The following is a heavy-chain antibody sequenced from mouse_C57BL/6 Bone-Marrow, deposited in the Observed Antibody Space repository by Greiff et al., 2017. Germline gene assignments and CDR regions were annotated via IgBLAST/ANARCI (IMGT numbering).Heavy chain of an antibody. V-gene: IGHV14-1*01. Sequence: EVQLQQSGAELVRPGASVKLSCTASGFNINDYYMHWVKQRPEQGLEWIGRIDPEDGDTEYAPKFQSKATMTADTSSNTAYLQLSRLTSEDTAVYYCTTMLIPYYYAMDYWGQGTSVTVSS. J-gene: IGHJ4*01. CDR3: TTMLIPYYYAMDY. CDR1: GFNINDYY. CDR2: IDPEDGDT.